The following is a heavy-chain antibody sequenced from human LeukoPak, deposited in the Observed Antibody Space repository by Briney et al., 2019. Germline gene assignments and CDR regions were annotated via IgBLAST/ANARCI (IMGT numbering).Heavy chain of an antibody. Sequence: GGSLRLSCAASGFTFSSYGMSWVRQAPGKGLEWVSAISGSGGSTYYADSVKGRFTISRDNAKNSLYVQMNSLRAEDTAIYYCAREQDTNFDYWGQGTLVTVSS. J-gene: IGHJ4*02. D-gene: IGHD2-2*01. V-gene: IGHV3-23*01. CDR2: ISGSGGST. CDR1: GFTFSSYG. CDR3: AREQDTNFDY.